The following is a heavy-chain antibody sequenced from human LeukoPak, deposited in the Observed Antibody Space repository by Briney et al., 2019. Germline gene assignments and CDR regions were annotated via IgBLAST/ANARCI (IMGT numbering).Heavy chain of an antibody. Sequence: PGGSLRLSCAASGFTFSTYGMHWVRQAPGKRLEWVAVIWNDGSNKYYADSVKGRFTISRDNSKNTLYLQMNSLRAEDTAVYSCARASGPFDYWGQGTLVTVSS. CDR3: ARASGPFDY. CDR1: GFTFSTYG. J-gene: IGHJ4*02. V-gene: IGHV3-33*01. D-gene: IGHD3-10*01. CDR2: IWNDGSNK.